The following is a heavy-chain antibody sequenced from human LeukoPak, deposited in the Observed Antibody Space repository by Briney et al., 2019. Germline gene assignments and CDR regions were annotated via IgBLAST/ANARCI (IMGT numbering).Heavy chain of an antibody. J-gene: IGHJ4*02. D-gene: IGHD3-16*01. CDR1: GGSMSSYY. CDR3: ARGGGFFVY. CDR2: IYYSGTT. V-gene: IGHV4-59*01. Sequence: SETLSLTCTVSGGSMSSYYWSWIRQPPGKGLEWIGYIYYSGTTNYNPSLKSRVTMSVDTSKNQFSLKLNSVTAADTAVYYCARGGGFFVYWGQGTLVTVSS.